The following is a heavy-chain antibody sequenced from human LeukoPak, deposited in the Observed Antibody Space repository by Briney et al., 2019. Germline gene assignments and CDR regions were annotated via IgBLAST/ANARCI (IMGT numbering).Heavy chain of an antibody. CDR3: ARDYDVLTAYPPTQLFDP. CDR2: IYTSGST. Sequence: SETLSLTCTVSGGSLSSYYWSWIRQPAGKGLEWIGRIYTSGSTNYNPSLKSRVTISVDTSKNQFSLKLNSVTAADTAVYYCARDYDVLTAYPPTQLFDPWGQGTLVTVSS. V-gene: IGHV4-4*07. CDR1: GGSLSSYY. D-gene: IGHD3-9*01. J-gene: IGHJ5*02.